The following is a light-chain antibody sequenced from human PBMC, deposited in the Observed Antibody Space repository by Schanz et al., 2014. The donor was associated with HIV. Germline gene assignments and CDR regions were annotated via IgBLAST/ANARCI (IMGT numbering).Light chain of an antibody. V-gene: IGLV1-44*01. J-gene: IGLJ2*01. CDR3: AAWDDSLNGVI. CDR1: SSNIGSNT. CDR2: SNN. Sequence: QSVLTQPPSASGTPGQRVTISCSGSSSNIGSNTVNWYHHPPGTAPKLLIYSNNQRPSGVPDRFSGSKSGTSASLAISGLQSDDEADYYCAAWDDSLNGVIFGGGTKLTVL.